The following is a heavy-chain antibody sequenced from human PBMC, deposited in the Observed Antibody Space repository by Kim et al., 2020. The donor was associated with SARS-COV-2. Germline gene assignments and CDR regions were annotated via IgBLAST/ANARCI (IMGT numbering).Heavy chain of an antibody. CDR1: GFTFSSYA. Sequence: GGSLRHSCAASGFTFSSYAMSWVRQAPGKGLEWVSAISGSGGSTYYADSVKGRFTISRDNSKNTLYLQMNSLRAEDTAVYYCAKGPGSGSYYNVHYWGQGTLVTVSS. V-gene: IGHV3-23*01. D-gene: IGHD3-10*01. CDR2: ISGSGGST. J-gene: IGHJ4*02. CDR3: AKGPGSGSYYNVHY.